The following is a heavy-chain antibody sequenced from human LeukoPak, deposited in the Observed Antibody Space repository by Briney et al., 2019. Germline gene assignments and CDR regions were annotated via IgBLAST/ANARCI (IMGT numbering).Heavy chain of an antibody. CDR2: IWYDGSNK. CDR3: ARDQGPARYYYGMDV. J-gene: IGHJ6*02. V-gene: IGHV3-33*08. Sequence: GRSLRLSCAASGFTFSSYGMHWVRQAPGKGLEWVAVIWYDGSNKYYADSVKGRFTISRDNSKNTLYLQMNSLRAEDTAVYYCARDQGPARYYYGMDVWGQGTTVTVSS. CDR1: GFTFSSYG.